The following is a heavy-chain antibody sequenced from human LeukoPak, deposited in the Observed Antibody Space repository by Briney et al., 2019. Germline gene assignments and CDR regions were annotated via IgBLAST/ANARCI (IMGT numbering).Heavy chain of an antibody. Sequence: ASVKVSCKASGYTFTSYYMHWVRQAPGQGLEWMGIINPSGGSTSYAQKFQGRVTMTRDMSTSTVYMELSSLRSEDTAVYYSARDGIFGVSGGDYWGQGTLVTVSS. CDR3: ARDGIFGVSGGDY. CDR1: GYTFTSYY. CDR2: INPSGGST. D-gene: IGHD3-3*01. J-gene: IGHJ4*02. V-gene: IGHV1-46*01.